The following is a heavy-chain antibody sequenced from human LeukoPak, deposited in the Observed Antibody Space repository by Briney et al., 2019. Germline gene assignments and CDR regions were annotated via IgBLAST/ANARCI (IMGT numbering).Heavy chain of an antibody. Sequence: GGSLRLSCAASGLTFDNYAMNWVRQAPGKGLEWDSGISGGGGSTYYADSVKGRFTISRDNSKNTLYLQVNSLRAEDTAVYYCAKDKDGWFGESDYWGQGTLVTVSS. CDR1: GLTFDNYA. CDR2: ISGGGGST. D-gene: IGHD3-10*01. J-gene: IGHJ4*02. V-gene: IGHV3-23*01. CDR3: AKDKDGWFGESDY.